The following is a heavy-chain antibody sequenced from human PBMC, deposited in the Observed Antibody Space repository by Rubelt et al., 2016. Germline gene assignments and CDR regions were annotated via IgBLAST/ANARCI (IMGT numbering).Heavy chain of an antibody. V-gene: IGHV1-69*04. D-gene: IGHD6-6*01. CDR2: IIPILGIA. J-gene: IGHJ6*02. Sequence: QVQLVQSGAEVKKPGSSVKVSCKASGGTFSSYAISWVRQAPGQGLEWMGRIIPILGIANYAQKFQGRVTITADKSTSTAYMRLSSMRSEDTAVYYCASSLPNLFGIAARDYYYYYGMDVWGQGTTVTVSS. CDR1: GGTFSSYA. CDR3: ASSLPNLFGIAARDYYYYYGMDV.